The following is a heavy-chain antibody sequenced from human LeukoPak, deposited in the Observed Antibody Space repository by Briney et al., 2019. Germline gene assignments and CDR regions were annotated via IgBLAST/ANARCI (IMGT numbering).Heavy chain of an antibody. CDR1: GYTFTSYY. D-gene: IGHD1-26*01. Sequence: ASVKVSCKASGYTFTSYYMHWVRQAPGQGLEWVGIINPSGGSTSYAQKFQGRVTMTRDTSTSTVYMELSSLRSEDTAVYYCATSGSRLGAFDIWGQGTMVTVSS. J-gene: IGHJ3*02. CDR3: ATSGSRLGAFDI. CDR2: INPSGGST. V-gene: IGHV1-46*01.